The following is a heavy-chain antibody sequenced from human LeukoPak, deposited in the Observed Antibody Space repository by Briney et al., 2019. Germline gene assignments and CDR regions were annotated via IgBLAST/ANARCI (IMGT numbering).Heavy chain of an antibody. Sequence: ASVKISCKGSGYTFTNNYMHWVRQAPGQGLEWMGVIHPSGSSTNYAQKFQGRVTMTKDTSASTAYIELTSLRSDDTAVYYCARMDMDPAMVTNYLDHWGQGTLVTVSS. V-gene: IGHV1-46*01. D-gene: IGHD5-18*01. CDR3: ARMDMDPAMVTNYLDH. CDR1: GYTFTNNY. J-gene: IGHJ4*02. CDR2: IHPSGSST.